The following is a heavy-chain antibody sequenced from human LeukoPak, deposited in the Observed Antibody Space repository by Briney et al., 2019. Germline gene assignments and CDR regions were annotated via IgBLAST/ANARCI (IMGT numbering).Heavy chain of an antibody. Sequence: ASVKVSCKASGYTFTGYYMHWVRRAPGQGLEWMGRINPNSGGTNYAQKFQGRVTMTRDTSISTAYMELSRLRSDDTAVYYCARGFGELSWFDPWGQGTLVTVSS. J-gene: IGHJ5*02. D-gene: IGHD3-10*01. V-gene: IGHV1-2*06. CDR1: GYTFTGYY. CDR2: INPNSGGT. CDR3: ARGFGELSWFDP.